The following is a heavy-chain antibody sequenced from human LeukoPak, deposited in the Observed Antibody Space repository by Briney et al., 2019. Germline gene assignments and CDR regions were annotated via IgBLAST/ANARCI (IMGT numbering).Heavy chain of an antibody. V-gene: IGHV5-51*01. CDR1: GYSFTSYW. CDR3: ARHSQRYCSGGSCSLDY. Sequence: RGESLKISCKGSGYSFTSYWIGWVRQMPGKGLEWMGIIYPGDSDTRYSPSFQGQVTISADKSISTAYLQWGSLKASDTAMYYCARHSQRYCSGGSCSLDYWGQGTLVTVSS. CDR2: IYPGDSDT. D-gene: IGHD2-15*01. J-gene: IGHJ4*02.